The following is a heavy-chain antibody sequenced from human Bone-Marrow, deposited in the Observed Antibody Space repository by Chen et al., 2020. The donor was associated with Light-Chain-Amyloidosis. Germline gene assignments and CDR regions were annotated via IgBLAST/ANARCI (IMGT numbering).Heavy chain of an antibody. J-gene: IGHJ4*02. Sequence: QVQLVQSGAEVKKPGASVKVSCKASGSTFTTYAMHWVRQAPGQSLEWMGWINAGNGNTKYSQKFQDRVTITRDTSASTAYMELSSLRSEDTAVYYCARDWAAAGPDYWGQGTLVTVSS. CDR1: GSTFTTYA. D-gene: IGHD6-13*01. V-gene: IGHV1-3*01. CDR3: ARDWAAAGPDY. CDR2: INAGNGNT.